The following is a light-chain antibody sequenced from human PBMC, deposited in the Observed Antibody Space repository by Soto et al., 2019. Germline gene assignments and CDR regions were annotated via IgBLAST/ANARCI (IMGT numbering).Light chain of an antibody. CDR1: QSVSIY. CDR3: QQVKTYPRT. Sequence: DIQMTQSPSSLSASVGDRVTLTCRTSQSVSIYVYWYQQKPGQPPKLLIYEESTLLSGVPSRFSGSKSGTQFILTIASLQPEDFATYYCQQVKTYPRTFGEGTKLDIK. J-gene: IGKJ4*01. V-gene: IGKV1-39*01. CDR2: EES.